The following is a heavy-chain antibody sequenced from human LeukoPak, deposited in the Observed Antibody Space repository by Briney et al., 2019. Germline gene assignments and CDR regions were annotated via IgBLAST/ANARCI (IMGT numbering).Heavy chain of an antibody. J-gene: IGHJ4*02. CDR2: ISHSSSTI. CDR1: GFAFSSNS. Sequence: GGSLRLSCAASGFAFSSNSMNWVRQAPGKGLEWVSYISHSSSTIFYADSVKGRFTISRDDAKNSLYLQMSSLRAEDTAVYYCARDDYITLAKYFDHWSQGTLVTVSS. V-gene: IGHV3-48*01. D-gene: IGHD6-19*01. CDR3: ARDDYITLAKYFDH.